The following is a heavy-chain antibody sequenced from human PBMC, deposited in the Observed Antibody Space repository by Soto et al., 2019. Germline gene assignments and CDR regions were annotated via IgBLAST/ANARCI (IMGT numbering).Heavy chain of an antibody. J-gene: IGHJ4*02. CDR2: IYYSGIT. V-gene: IGHV4-59*08. CDR3: ARQGGTDTPMIIDY. D-gene: IGHD3-16*01. Sequence: SETLSLACTVSGGSISSYYLSWIRQPPGKGLEWIGYIYYSGITNYNPSLKSRVTISVDTSKKQFSLKLSSVTAADTAMYYCARQGGTDTPMIIDYWGQGTLVTVSS. CDR1: GGSISSYY.